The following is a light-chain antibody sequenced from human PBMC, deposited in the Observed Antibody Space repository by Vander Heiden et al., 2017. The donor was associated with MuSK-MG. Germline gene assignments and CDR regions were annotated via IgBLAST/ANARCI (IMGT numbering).Light chain of an antibody. Sequence: QSALTQPAYVSGSPGQSITTSCTGTSSDVGSYNLVSCSQQPPGKAPKLMIYEVSKRPSGVSNRFSGSKSGNTASLTISGLQAEDEADYFCCSYAGSSTFVVFGGGTKLTVL. J-gene: IGLJ2*01. CDR2: EVS. V-gene: IGLV2-23*02. CDR1: SSDVGSYNL. CDR3: CSYAGSSTFVV.